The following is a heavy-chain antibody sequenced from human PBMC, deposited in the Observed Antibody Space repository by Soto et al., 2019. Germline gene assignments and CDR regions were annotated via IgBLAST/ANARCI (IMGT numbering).Heavy chain of an antibody. V-gene: IGHV4-31*03. CDR2: IYYSGST. Sequence: SETLSLTCTVSGGSISSGGYYWSWIRQHPGKGLEWIGYIYYSGSTYYNPSLKSRVTISVDTSKNQFSLKLSSVTAADTAVYYCARVGGLMVPYRNYYGMDVWGQGTTVTVSS. D-gene: IGHD3-16*02. CDR1: GGSISSGGYY. CDR3: ARVGGLMVPYRNYYGMDV. J-gene: IGHJ6*02.